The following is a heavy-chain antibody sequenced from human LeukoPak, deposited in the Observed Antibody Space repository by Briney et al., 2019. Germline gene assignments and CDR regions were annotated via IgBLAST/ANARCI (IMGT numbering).Heavy chain of an antibody. Sequence: GASVKASCKASGYTFTGYYMHWVRQAPGQGLEWMGWINPNSGGTNYAQKFQGRVTMTRDTSISTAYMELSRLRSDDTAVYYCARDIITMVRGVIRGFDYWGQGTLVTVSS. CDR1: GYTFTGYY. CDR3: ARDIITMVRGVIRGFDY. CDR2: INPNSGGT. V-gene: IGHV1-2*02. D-gene: IGHD3-10*01. J-gene: IGHJ4*02.